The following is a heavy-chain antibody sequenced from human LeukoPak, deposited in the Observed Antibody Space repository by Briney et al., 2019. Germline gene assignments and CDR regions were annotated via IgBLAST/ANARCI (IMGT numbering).Heavy chain of an antibody. V-gene: IGHV4-4*02. CDR2: INHSGST. CDR1: GGSISSSNW. J-gene: IGHJ3*02. D-gene: IGHD6-13*01. Sequence: PSETLSLTCAVSGGSISSSNWWSWVRQPPGKGLEWIGEINHSGSTNYNPSLKSRVTISVDTSKNQFSLKLSSVTAADTAVYYCARVLRLADQAFDIWGQGTMVTVSS. CDR3: ARVLRLADQAFDI.